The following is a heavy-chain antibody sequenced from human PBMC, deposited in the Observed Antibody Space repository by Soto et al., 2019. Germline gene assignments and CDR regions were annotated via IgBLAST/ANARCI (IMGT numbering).Heavy chain of an antibody. J-gene: IGHJ4*02. CDR2: ISGSGGST. CDR1: GFTFSSYA. CDR3: APRGYYDSSGPVDY. V-gene: IGHV3-23*01. Sequence: GGSLRLSCAASGFTFSSYAMSWVRQAPGKGLEWVSAISGSGGSTYYADSVKGRFTISRDNAKNTLYLQMNSLRAEDTAVYYCAPRGYYDSSGPVDYWGQGTLVTVSS. D-gene: IGHD3-22*01.